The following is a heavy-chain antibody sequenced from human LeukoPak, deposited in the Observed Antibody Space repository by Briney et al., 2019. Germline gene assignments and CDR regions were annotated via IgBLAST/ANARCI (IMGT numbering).Heavy chain of an antibody. CDR2: INPNSGGT. V-gene: IGHV1-2*02. J-gene: IGHJ5*02. D-gene: IGHD3-22*01. CDR3: ARGAGYYDSSGPLPPGP. Sequence: ASVKVSCKASGYTFTGYYMHWVRQAPGQGLEWTGWINPNSGGTNYAQKFQGRVTMTRDTSISTAYMELSRLRSDDTAVYYCARGAGYYDSSGPLPPGPWGQGTLVTVSS. CDR1: GYTFTGYY.